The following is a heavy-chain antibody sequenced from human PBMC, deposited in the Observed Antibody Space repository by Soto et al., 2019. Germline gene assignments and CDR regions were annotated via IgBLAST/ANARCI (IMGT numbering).Heavy chain of an antibody. J-gene: IGHJ4*02. V-gene: IGHV4-30-2*01. CDR2: IYHSGST. CDR3: ARGDSSSFGSDY. D-gene: IGHD6-13*01. Sequence: SETLSLTCAVSGGSISSGGYSWSWIRQPPGKGLEWIGYIYHSGSTYHNPSLKSRVTISVDRSKNQFSLKLSSVTAADTAVYYCARGDSSSFGSDYWGQGTLVTVSS. CDR1: GGSISSGGYS.